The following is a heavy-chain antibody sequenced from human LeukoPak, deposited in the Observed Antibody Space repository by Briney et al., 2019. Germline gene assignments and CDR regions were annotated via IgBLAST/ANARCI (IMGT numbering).Heavy chain of an antibody. CDR3: ARDTYYYDSSGAYDY. D-gene: IGHD3-22*01. J-gene: IGHJ4*02. Sequence: GGSLRLSCAASGFTFSSYAMHWVRQAPGKGLEWVAVISYDGSNKYYADSVKGRFTISRDSSKNTLYLQMNSLRAEDTAVYYCARDTYYYDSSGAYDYWGQGTLVTVSS. V-gene: IGHV3-30*01. CDR2: ISYDGSNK. CDR1: GFTFSSYA.